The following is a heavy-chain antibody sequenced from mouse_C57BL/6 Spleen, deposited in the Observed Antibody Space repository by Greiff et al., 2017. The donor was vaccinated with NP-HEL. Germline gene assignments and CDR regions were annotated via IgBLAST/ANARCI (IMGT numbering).Heavy chain of an antibody. CDR2: IDPTSGGT. J-gene: IGHJ3*01. D-gene: IGHD2-3*01. V-gene: IGHV1-72*01. CDR3: ARWASRWSGFAY. Sequence: QVQLQQPGAELVKPGASVKLSCKASGYTFTSYWMHWVKQRPGRGLAWIGRIDPTSGGTKYNEKFKSKATLTVDKPSSTAYMQLSSLTSEDSAVYYCARWASRWSGFAYWGQGTLVTVSA. CDR1: GYTFTSYW.